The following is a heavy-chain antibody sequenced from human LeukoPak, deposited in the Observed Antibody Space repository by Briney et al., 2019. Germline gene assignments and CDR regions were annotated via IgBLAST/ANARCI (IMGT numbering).Heavy chain of an antibody. D-gene: IGHD1-7*01. J-gene: IGHJ4*02. CDR3: ARNDANYHKFDY. Sequence: GGSLRLSCAGSGFTFTTFSMNWVRQAPGKGLEWVSAISGSSNYIYYADSVKGRFTISRDNAKNSLYLQMNSLRAEDTAVYYCARNDANYHKFDYRGQGTLVTVSS. CDR1: GFTFTTFS. V-gene: IGHV3-21*01. CDR2: ISGSSNYI.